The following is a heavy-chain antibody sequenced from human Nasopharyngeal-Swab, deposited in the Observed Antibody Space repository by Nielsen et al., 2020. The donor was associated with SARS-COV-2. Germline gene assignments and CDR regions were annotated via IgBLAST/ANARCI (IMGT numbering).Heavy chain of an antibody. V-gene: IGHV5-51*01. CDR2: IYPGDSDT. CDR3: ARDVGCNDRAFDI. CDR1: GYSFTSYW. Sequence: GESLKISCTGSGYSFTSYWIGWVRQMPGKGLEWMGIIYPGDSDTRYSPSFQGQVTISADKSNSTAYLQWSSLKASDTAMYYCARDVGCNDRAFDIWGQGTMVTVSS. D-gene: IGHD4-23*01. J-gene: IGHJ3*02.